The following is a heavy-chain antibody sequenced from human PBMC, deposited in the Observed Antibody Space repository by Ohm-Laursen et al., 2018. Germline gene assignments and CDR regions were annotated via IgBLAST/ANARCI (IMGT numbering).Heavy chain of an antibody. J-gene: IGHJ4*02. D-gene: IGHD5-24*01. CDR1: GGSISPHY. CDR2: SSYSGTS. CDR3: VRDRRDGFNYVEY. Sequence: SETLSRTCTVSGGSISPHYWSWIRQSPEKGLEGIEDSSYSGTSEHNPSLKGRVTMSVYTSKNKCSLILNSVTAADTAIYYCVRDRRDGFNYVEYWGQGTLVTVSS. V-gene: IGHV4-59*11.